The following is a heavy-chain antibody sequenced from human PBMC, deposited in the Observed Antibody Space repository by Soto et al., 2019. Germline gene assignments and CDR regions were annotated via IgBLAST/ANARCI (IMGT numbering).Heavy chain of an antibody. CDR1: GFSLSTSRVG. J-gene: IGHJ5*02. CDR2: IYWDDAK. CDR3: APAYGGRSLS. D-gene: IGHD1-26*01. Sequence: QITLKESGPTLVKPTQTLTLTCTFSGFSLSTSRVGVGWIRQPPGKALEWLAVIYWDDAKTYRPSLKSRLTITKDSPKNQVALTMTNMAPVDTAPSYCAPAYGGRSLSWGQGTLVTVSS. V-gene: IGHV2-5*02.